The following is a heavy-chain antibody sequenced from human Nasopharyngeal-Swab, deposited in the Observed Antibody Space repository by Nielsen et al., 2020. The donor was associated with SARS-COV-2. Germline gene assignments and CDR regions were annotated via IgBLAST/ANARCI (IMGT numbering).Heavy chain of an antibody. CDR3: ARWGETSQSLYFYYGMDV. CDR2: ISSSGSTI. Sequence: GESLKISCAASGFTFSEYYMSWIRQAPGKGLEWVSYISSSGSTIYYADSVKGRFTISRDNAKNTLYLQMNSLRAEDTAVYYCARWGETSQSLYFYYGMDVWGQGTTVTVSS. V-gene: IGHV3-11*01. D-gene: IGHD3-16*01. CDR1: GFTFSEYY. J-gene: IGHJ6*02.